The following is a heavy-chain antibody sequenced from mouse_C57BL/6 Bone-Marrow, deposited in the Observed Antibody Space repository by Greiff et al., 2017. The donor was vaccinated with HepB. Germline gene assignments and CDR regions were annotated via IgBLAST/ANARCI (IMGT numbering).Heavy chain of an antibody. V-gene: IGHV1-7*01. Sequence: QVHVKQSGAELAKPGASVKLSCKASGYTFTSYWMHWVKQRPGQGLEWIGYINPSSGYTKYNQKFKDKATLTADKSSSTAYMQLSSLTYEDSAVYYCARRGVTNYYAMDYWGQGTSVTVSS. D-gene: IGHD2-5*01. CDR1: GYTFTSYW. J-gene: IGHJ4*01. CDR2: INPSSGYT. CDR3: ARRGVTNYYAMDY.